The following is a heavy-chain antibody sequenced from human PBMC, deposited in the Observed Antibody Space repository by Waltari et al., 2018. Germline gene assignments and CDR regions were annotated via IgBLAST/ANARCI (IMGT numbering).Heavy chain of an antibody. J-gene: IGHJ3*02. CDR2: IYHSGST. V-gene: IGHV4-38-2*02. Sequence: QVQLQESGPGLVKPSETLSLTCAVSGYSISSGYYWGWLRQPPGKGLEWMGSIYHSGSTYYNPSLKSRVTISVDTSKNQFYMKLSYVTAADTAVYYGAREGHLGELSLDAFDIWGQGTMVTVSS. CDR1: GYSISSGYY. D-gene: IGHD3-16*02. CDR3: AREGHLGELSLDAFDI.